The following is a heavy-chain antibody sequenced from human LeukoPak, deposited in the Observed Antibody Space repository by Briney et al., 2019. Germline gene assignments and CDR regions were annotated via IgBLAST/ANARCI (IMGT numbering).Heavy chain of an antibody. CDR3: ARDRDSSGYFDAFDI. J-gene: IGHJ3*02. V-gene: IGHV7-4-1*02. Sequence: ASVKVSCKASGYTFTSYAMNWVRQAPGQGLEGMGWINTNTGNPTYAQGFTGRFVFSLDTSVSTAYLQISSLKAEDTAVYYCARDRDSSGYFDAFDIWGQGTMVTVSS. CDR1: GYTFTSYA. D-gene: IGHD3-22*01. CDR2: INTNTGNP.